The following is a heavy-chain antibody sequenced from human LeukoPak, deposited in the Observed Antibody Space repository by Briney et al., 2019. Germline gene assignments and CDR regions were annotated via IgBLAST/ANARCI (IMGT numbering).Heavy chain of an antibody. CDR1: GYTFTSYG. Sequence: GASVKVSCKASGYTFTSYGISWVRQAPGQGLEWMGWISAYNGNTNYAQKLQGRVTMTTDTSTSTAYMELRSLRSDDTAVYYRARKTEAYYYDSSGPFDYWGQGTLVTVSS. CDR2: ISAYNGNT. J-gene: IGHJ4*02. D-gene: IGHD3-22*01. V-gene: IGHV1-18*01. CDR3: ARKTEAYYYDSSGPFDY.